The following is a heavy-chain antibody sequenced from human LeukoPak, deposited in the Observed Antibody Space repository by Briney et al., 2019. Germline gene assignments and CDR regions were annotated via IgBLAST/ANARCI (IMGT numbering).Heavy chain of an antibody. CDR1: GYTFNSYA. V-gene: IGHV1-3*01. J-gene: IGHJ4*02. D-gene: IGHD2-15*01. CDR2: INAGNGNT. Sequence: ASVKVSCKASGYTFNSYAMHWVRQAPGQRLEWMGWINAGNGNTKYSQKFQGRVTITRDTSASTAYMELSSLRSEDTAVYYCARAIYCSGGSCYPSFDYWGQGTLVTVSS. CDR3: ARAIYCSGGSCYPSFDY.